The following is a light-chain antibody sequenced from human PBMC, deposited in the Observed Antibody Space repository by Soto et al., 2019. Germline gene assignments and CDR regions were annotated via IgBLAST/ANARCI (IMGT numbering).Light chain of an antibody. CDR2: DAS. J-gene: IGKJ1*01. CDR1: QSVSNTY. Sequence: EIVLTQSPGTLSLSPGERATLSCRASQSVSNTYLAWYQQKPGQAPRLLIYDASSRATGIPDRFSGSGSGTDFTLTISRLEPEDFAVYYCQQYGSTPVTFGQGTKVEI. CDR3: QQYGSTPVT. V-gene: IGKV3-20*01.